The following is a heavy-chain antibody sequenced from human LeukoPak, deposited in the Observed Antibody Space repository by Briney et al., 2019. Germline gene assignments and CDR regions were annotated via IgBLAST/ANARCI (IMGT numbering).Heavy chain of an antibody. D-gene: IGHD6-13*01. CDR1: GFTFSTYT. J-gene: IGHJ4*02. V-gene: IGHV3-48*01. CDR2: IRSSTNTI. Sequence: GGSLRLSCAASGFTFSTYTMNWVRQAPGKGPEWLSHIRSSTNTIYYADSVKGRFTISRDNAKNSLYLQMNSLRAEDTAVYYCARDTKAAAGRFDYWGQGTPVTVSS. CDR3: ARDTKAAAGRFDY.